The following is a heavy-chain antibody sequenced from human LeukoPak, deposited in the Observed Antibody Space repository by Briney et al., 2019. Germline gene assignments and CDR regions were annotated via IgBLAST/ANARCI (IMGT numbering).Heavy chain of an antibody. Sequence: GALRLSCAASGFTFSSYAMHWVRQAPGKGLEWGAVISYDGSNKYYADSVKGRFTISRDNSKNTLYLQMNSLRAEDTAVYYCTTASIQLWFYYYYGMDVWGQGTTVTVSS. J-gene: IGHJ6*02. CDR2: ISYDGSNK. CDR1: GFTFSSYA. V-gene: IGHV3-30-3*01. D-gene: IGHD5-18*01. CDR3: TTASIQLWFYYYYGMDV.